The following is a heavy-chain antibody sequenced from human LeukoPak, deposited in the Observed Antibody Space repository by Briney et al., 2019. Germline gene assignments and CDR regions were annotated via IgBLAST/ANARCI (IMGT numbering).Heavy chain of an antibody. J-gene: IGHJ3*02. CDR2: IWYDGSNK. Sequence: GGSLRLSCAASGLTFSSYGMHWVRQAPGKGLEWVAVIWYDGSNKYYADSVKGRFTISRDNSKNTLYLQMNSLRAEDTAVYYCARGRYYYDSSGYRTDAFDIWGQGTMVTVSS. CDR1: GLTFSSYG. CDR3: ARGRYYYDSSGYRTDAFDI. V-gene: IGHV3-33*01. D-gene: IGHD3-22*01.